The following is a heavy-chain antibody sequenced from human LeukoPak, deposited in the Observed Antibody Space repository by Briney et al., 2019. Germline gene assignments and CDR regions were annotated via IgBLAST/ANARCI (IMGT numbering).Heavy chain of an antibody. J-gene: IGHJ4*02. D-gene: IGHD3-22*01. V-gene: IGHV3-23*01. Sequence: GGSLRLSYAASGSTFSSYAMSWVRQAPGKGLEWVSAISGSGGSTYYADSVKGRFTISRDNSKNTLYLQMNSLRAEDTAVYYCAKRPRITMIVVVTDFDYWGQGTLVTVSS. CDR2: ISGSGGST. CDR3: AKRPRITMIVVVTDFDY. CDR1: GSTFSSYA.